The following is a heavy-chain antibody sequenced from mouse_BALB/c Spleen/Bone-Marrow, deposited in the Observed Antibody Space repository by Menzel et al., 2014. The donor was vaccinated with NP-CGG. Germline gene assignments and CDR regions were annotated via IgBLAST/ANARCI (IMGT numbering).Heavy chain of an antibody. D-gene: IGHD2-14*01. J-gene: IGHJ2*01. CDR2: IHPNSGNT. CDR3: ARHHRYAYYFDY. Sequence: QVQLKESGSVLVRPGASVKLSCKASGYTFTNSWIHWAKQRPGQGFEWIGEIHPNSGNTNYNEKFKGKVTLTADISSSTAYVDLSSLTSEDSAVYYCARHHRYAYYFDYWGQGTTLTVSS. V-gene: IGHV1S130*01. CDR1: GYTFTNSW.